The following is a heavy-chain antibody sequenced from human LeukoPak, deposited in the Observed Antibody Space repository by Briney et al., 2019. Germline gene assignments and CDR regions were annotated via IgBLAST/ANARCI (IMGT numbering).Heavy chain of an antibody. CDR3: AKPPRRQRITMIVVVTTFDY. D-gene: IGHD3-22*01. CDR2: ISGSGGST. V-gene: IGHV3-23*01. CDR1: GFSFRGYY. J-gene: IGHJ4*02. Sequence: GGSLRLSCEASGFSFRGYYMNWLRQAPGKGLEWVSAISGSGGSTYYADSVKGRFTISRDNSKNTLYLQMNSLRAEDTAVYYCAKPPRRQRITMIVVVTTFDYWGQGTLVTVSS.